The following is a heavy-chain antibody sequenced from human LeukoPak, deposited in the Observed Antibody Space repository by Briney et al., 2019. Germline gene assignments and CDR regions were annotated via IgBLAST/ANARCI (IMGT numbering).Heavy chain of an antibody. CDR3: AVTLYRSSSEEGHDY. CDR2: IIPILGIA. D-gene: IGHD6-6*01. J-gene: IGHJ4*02. Sequence: SVTVSCKASGGTFSSYTISWVRQAPGQGLEWMGRIIPILGIANYAQKFQGRVTITANKSTSTAYMELSSLRSEDTAVYYCAVTLYRSSSEEGHDYWGQGTLVTVSS. CDR1: GGTFSSYT. V-gene: IGHV1-69*02.